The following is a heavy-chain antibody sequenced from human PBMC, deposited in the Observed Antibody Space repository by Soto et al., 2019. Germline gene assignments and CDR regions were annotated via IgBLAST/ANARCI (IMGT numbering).Heavy chain of an antibody. CDR1: EFTFRNYA. J-gene: IGHJ5*02. Sequence: EVQLLESGGGLAQPGGSLRLSCAASEFTFRNYAMTWARQAPGKGLEWVSSLLRSGSTTYYADSVKGRFTISSDTSANSLYLQMDRLRAEDTAVYYCAKDAVSGDGVWLLDSWGQGTVVTVSS. D-gene: IGHD4-17*01. CDR3: AKDAVSGDGVWLLDS. CDR2: LLRSGSTT. V-gene: IGHV3-23*01.